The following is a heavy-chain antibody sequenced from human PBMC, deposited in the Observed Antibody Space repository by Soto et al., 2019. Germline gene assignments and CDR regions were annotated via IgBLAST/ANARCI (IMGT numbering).Heavy chain of an antibody. Sequence: TGGSLRLSCAASGFTFSSYGMHGVRQAPGKGLEWVAVISYDGSNKYYADSVKGRFTISRDNSKNTLYLQMNSLRAEDTAVYYCANDGGTFYYYYGMDVWGQGTTVTVSS. CDR1: GFTFSSYG. CDR2: ISYDGSNK. V-gene: IGHV3-30*18. J-gene: IGHJ6*02. CDR3: ANDGGTFYYYYGMDV.